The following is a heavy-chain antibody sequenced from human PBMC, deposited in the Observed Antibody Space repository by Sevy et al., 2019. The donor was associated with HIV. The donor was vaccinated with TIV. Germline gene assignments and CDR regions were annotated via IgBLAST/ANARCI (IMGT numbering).Heavy chain of an antibody. Sequence: GGSLRLSCAASGFIFNNYDMYWIRQAPGKGLEWVATVSYDGADKDNADIVKGRLTISRDSSRSMLYLQMSSLRPEDTGVYFCAKDMVDCSGGTCYSGAVSPFESWGQGTLVTVSS. J-gene: IGHJ4*02. CDR2: VSYDGADK. D-gene: IGHD2-15*01. CDR3: AKDMVDCSGGTCYSGAVSPFES. V-gene: IGHV3-30*18. CDR1: GFIFNNYD.